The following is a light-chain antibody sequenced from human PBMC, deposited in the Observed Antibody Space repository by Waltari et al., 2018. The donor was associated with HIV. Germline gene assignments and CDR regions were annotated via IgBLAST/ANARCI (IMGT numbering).Light chain of an antibody. V-gene: IGLV2-11*01. J-gene: IGLJ2*01. CDR1: SSDVGGYKF. CDR2: DVS. Sequence: QSALTQPRSVSGSPGQSVTIPCTGSSSDVGGYKFVSWYQQHPGKAPKVMIHDVSERPSGVPDRFAGSKSCNTASLTISGLQAEDDADYYCCSYAGSYTMVFGGGTKLTVL. CDR3: CSYAGSYTMV.